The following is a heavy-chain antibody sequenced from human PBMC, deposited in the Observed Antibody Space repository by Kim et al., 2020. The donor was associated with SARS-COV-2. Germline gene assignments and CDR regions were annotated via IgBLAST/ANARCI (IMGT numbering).Heavy chain of an antibody. J-gene: IGHJ4*02. Sequence: YAQKCQGRVTMTRNTSISTVYMELSSLRSEDTAVYYCARGLGMCSSWYDYWGQGTLVTVSS. CDR3: ARGLGMCSSWYDY. V-gene: IGHV1-8*01. D-gene: IGHD6-13*01.